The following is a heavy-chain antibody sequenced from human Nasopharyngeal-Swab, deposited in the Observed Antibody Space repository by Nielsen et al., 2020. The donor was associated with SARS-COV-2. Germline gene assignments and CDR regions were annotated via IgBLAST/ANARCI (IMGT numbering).Heavy chain of an antibody. Sequence: AESLRLSCAASGFTFSSYSMHWVRHAPGKGLEWVAVISYDGSNKYYADSVKGRFIISRDNSKNTLYLQMNSLRADDTAVYYCAKEGAVAGLDYWGQGTLVTVSS. D-gene: IGHD6-19*01. CDR1: GFTFSSYS. CDR2: ISYDGSNK. V-gene: IGHV3-30*18. J-gene: IGHJ4*02. CDR3: AKEGAVAGLDY.